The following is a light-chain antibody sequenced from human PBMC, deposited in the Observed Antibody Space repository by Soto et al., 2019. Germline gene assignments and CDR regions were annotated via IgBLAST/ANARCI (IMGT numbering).Light chain of an antibody. CDR3: QQYNNWPQT. J-gene: IGKJ1*01. CDR2: GAS. CDR1: QTIRSS. V-gene: IGKV3-15*01. Sequence: EVVMTQSPATQSVSLGERATLSCRASQTIRSSLAWYQQKPGQAPRLLIYGASTRATDIPARFGGSGSRTEFTLTISSLQSEDSAIYYCQQYNNWPQTFGQGTKVDIK.